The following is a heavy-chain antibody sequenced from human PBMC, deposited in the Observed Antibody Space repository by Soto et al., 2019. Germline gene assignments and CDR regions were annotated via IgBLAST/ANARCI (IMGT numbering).Heavy chain of an antibody. V-gene: IGHV3-74*01. Sequence: GGSLRLSCAASGFTFSSYWMHWVRQAPGKGLVWVSRINSDGSSTAYADSVKGRFTVSRDNAKNTLYLQMNSLRADDTAFYYCTGLPYWGQGTLVTVSS. CDR1: GFTFSSYW. CDR3: TGLPY. CDR2: INSDGSST. J-gene: IGHJ4*02.